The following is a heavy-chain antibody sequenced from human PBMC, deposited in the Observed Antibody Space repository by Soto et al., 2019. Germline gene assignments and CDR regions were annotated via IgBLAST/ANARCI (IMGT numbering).Heavy chain of an antibody. CDR1: GYTFTSYA. CDR3: ATLVVDDAFDI. CDR2: IRGSGGST. J-gene: IGHJ3*02. Sequence: GRALTLSCAASGYTFTSYAMNEGSQAPGKGLERVSAIRGSGGSTYYADSVKGRFTISRANSKTTLYLQMNSLRAEAPAVYYCATLVVDDAFDIWGQGTMVTVSS. D-gene: IGHD2-15*01. V-gene: IGHV3-23*01.